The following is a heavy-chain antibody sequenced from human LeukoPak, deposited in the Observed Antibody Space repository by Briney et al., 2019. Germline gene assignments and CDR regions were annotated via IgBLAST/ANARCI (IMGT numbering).Heavy chain of an antibody. CDR2: IYSGGDT. CDR3: ARVRFDYYNGMNV. V-gene: IGHV3-66*02. J-gene: IGHJ6*02. Sequence: GRSLRLSCAASGLTVSSNYMSWVRQAPGKGLEWVSVIYSGGDTYYADSVKGRFTISRDNSKNTLYLQMNSLRAEDTAVYYCARVRFDYYNGMNVWGQGTTVTVSS. D-gene: IGHD3-10*01. CDR1: GLTVSSNY.